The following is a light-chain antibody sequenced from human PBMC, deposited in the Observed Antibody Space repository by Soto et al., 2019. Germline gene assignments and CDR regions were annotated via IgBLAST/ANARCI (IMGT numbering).Light chain of an antibody. Sequence: QSALTQPASVSASPGQSITISCTGTSSDVGGYNYVSWYQQHPGKAPKLMIYEVSNRPSGVSNRFSGSKSGNTASLTISGLQAEDEADYYCSSYTSSSTRVFGGGTKLTVL. V-gene: IGLV2-14*01. CDR2: EVS. CDR1: SSDVGGYNY. CDR3: SSYTSSSTRV. J-gene: IGLJ3*02.